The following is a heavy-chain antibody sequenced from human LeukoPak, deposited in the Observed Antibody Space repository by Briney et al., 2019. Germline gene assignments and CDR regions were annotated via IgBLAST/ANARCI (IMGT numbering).Heavy chain of an antibody. J-gene: IGHJ5*02. CDR2: ISAYNGNT. Sequence: ASVKVSCKASGYTFTSYGISWVRPAPGQGLEWMGWISAYNGNTNYAQKLQGRVTMTTDTSTSTAYMELRSLRSDDTAVYYCARVREGPDSSGYSNWFDPWGQGTLVTVSS. D-gene: IGHD3-22*01. CDR3: ARVREGPDSSGYSNWFDP. CDR1: GYTFTSYG. V-gene: IGHV1-18*01.